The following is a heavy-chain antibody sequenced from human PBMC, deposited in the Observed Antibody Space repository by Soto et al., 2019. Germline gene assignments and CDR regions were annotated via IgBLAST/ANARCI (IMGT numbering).Heavy chain of an antibody. D-gene: IGHD6-6*01. CDR3: ARRVSSSDYYGMDV. V-gene: IGHV1-8*01. CDR1: GYTFTSYD. J-gene: IGHJ6*02. Sequence: QVQLVQSGAEVKKPGASVKVSCKASGYTFTSYDINWVRQATGQGLEWMGWMNPNSGNTGYAQKFQGRVTMTRNTSISTAYMELSSLRSEDTAVYYCARRVSSSDYYGMDVWGQGTTVTVSS. CDR2: MNPNSGNT.